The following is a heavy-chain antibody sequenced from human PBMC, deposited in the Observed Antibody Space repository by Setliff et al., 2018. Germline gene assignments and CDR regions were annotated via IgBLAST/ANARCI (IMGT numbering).Heavy chain of an antibody. CDR3: ASWGSAIAFDL. CDR1: GDSILSPTYT. Sequence: SETLSLTCTVSGDSILSPTYTWTWIRQLPGKGLEWIGYISRSGATSYNWSLKRQFTISLDTSKNQFFLNLTSVTAADTATYYCASWGSAIAFDLWGQGKLVTVSS. CDR2: ISRSGAT. J-gene: IGHJ3*01. V-gene: IGHV4-31*01. D-gene: IGHD3-16*01.